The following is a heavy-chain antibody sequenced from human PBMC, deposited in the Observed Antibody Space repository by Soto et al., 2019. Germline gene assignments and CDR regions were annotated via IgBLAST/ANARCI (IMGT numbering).Heavy chain of an antibody. D-gene: IGHD5-12*01. Sequence: GGSLRLSCAASGFIFTNYAMNWVRQAPGKGLEWVSVIGGRGNSAYYADSVQGRFTISRDNSKNTLSLQMSSLTADDTAIYYCVREGRGAFDFWGRGTMVTVSS. V-gene: IGHV3-23*01. CDR2: IGGRGNSA. CDR1: GFIFTNYA. J-gene: IGHJ3*01. CDR3: VREGRGAFDF.